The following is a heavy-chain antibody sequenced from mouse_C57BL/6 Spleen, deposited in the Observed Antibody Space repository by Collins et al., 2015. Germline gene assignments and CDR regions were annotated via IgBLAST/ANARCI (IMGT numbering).Heavy chain of an antibody. V-gene: IGHV1-74*01. J-gene: IGHJ4*01. Sequence: QVQLQQPGAELVKPGASVKVSCKVSDYTFTRYWMHWVKQRPGQGLEWIGRIHPSDSDTNYNQKFKGKATLTVDKSSSTAYMQLSSLTSEDSAVYYCSNGGTTAYYAMDYWGQGTSVTVSS. D-gene: IGHD1-2*01. CDR1: DYTFTRYW. CDR3: SNGGTTAYYAMDY. CDR2: IHPSDSDT.